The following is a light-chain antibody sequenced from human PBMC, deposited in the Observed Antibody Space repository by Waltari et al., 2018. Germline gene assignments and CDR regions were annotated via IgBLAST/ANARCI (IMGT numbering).Light chain of an antibody. CDR1: QSLVHSDGNTY. V-gene: IGKV2-30*02. CDR2: KVS. CDR3: MQGTHWPRT. J-gene: IGKJ1*01. Sequence: VVMTQSPLSLPVTLGQPASISCKSSQSLVHSDGNTYLNWFQQRPGQSPRRLFYKVSDRDSGVPDRFSGSGSGTDFTLKISMVEAEDVGVYYCMQGTHWPRTFGQGTKVEIK.